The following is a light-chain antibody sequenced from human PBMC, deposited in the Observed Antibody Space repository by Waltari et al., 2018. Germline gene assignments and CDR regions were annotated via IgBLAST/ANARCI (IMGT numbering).Light chain of an antibody. V-gene: IGLV2-14*03. CDR2: DVN. J-gene: IGLJ2*01. Sequence: QSTLTQPASLSGSRGQTITISCTGTSSDLGGYDFVSWYQQFPGKAPKLIIYDVNNRPSGGSDRFSGFKSGNTASLTISGLQPEDEAEYYCSSYTSTNTHVVFGGGTKLTVL. CDR1: SSDLGGYDF. CDR3: SSYTSTNTHVV.